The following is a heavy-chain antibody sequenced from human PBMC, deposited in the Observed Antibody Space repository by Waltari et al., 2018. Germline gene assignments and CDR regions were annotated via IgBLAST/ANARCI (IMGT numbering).Heavy chain of an antibody. V-gene: IGHV3-48*03. J-gene: IGHJ4*02. CDR3: AKEGPGYISPFDY. Sequence: EVQLVESGGGLVQPGGSLRLSCAASGFIFRNYEMNWVRQAPGKGLEWVSYIGSNSNTIYYADSVRGRFTISRDNAKNSLYLQMNSLRAEDTAVYYCAKEGPGYISPFDYWGQGTLVTVSS. D-gene: IGHD5-18*01. CDR1: GFIFRNYE. CDR2: IGSNSNTI.